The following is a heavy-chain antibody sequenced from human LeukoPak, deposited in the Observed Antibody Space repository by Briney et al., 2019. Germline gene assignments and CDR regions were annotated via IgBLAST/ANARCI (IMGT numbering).Heavy chain of an antibody. CDR3: ARTYYYDSSGYYGLAFDI. J-gene: IGHJ3*02. Sequence: AVKVSFKASGGTFSSYAISWVRQAPGQGLEWMGGIIPIFGTANYSQKVHVRVTITADKSTSTAYMELSSLRSEDTAVYYCARTYYYDSSGYYGLAFDIWGQGTMVTVSS. CDR1: GGTFSSYA. V-gene: IGHV1-69*06. D-gene: IGHD3-22*01. CDR2: IIPIFGTA.